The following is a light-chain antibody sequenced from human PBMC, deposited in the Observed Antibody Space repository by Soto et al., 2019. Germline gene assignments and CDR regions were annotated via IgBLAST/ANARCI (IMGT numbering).Light chain of an antibody. CDR3: ETGDSNTQV. CDR1: SGHSSYI. CDR2: LEGSGSY. Sequence: QLVLTQSSSATASLGSSVKLTCTLSSGHSSYIIAWHQQQPEKAPRYLMKLEGSGSYNKGSGVPDRFSGSSSGADRYLTISNHPFEDEADYFWETGDSNTQVFGGGTKLTVL. V-gene: IGLV4-60*02. J-gene: IGLJ2*01.